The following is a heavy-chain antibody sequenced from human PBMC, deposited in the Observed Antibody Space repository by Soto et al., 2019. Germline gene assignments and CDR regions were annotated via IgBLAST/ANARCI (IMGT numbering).Heavy chain of an antibody. D-gene: IGHD6-19*01. CDR1: GFTFSSYA. CDR2: ISYDGSNK. CDR3: ARASNGWYYDY. V-gene: IGHV3-30-3*01. J-gene: IGHJ4*02. Sequence: QVQLVESGGGVVQPGRSLRLSCAASGFTFSSYAMHWVRQAPGKGLEWVAVISYDGSNKYYADSVKGRFTISRDNSKNTLYLQMNSLIAGDTAVYYCARASNGWYYDYWGQGTLVTVSS.